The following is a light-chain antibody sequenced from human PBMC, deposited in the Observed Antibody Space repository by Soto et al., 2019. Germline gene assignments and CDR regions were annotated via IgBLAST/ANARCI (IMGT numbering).Light chain of an antibody. J-gene: IGKJ1*01. V-gene: IGKV3-11*01. CDR3: QQRSNWPQRT. CDR1: QSVSSY. CDR2: DAS. Sequence: IVITQSPATLSVSPGERVPLSCRASQSVSSYLAWYQQKPGQAPRLLIYDASNRATGIPARFSGSGSGTDFTLTISSLEPEDFAVYYCQQRSNWPQRTFGQGTKVDNK.